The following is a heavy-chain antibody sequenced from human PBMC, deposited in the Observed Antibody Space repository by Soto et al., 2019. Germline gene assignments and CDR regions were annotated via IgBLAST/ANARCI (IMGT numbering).Heavy chain of an antibody. Sequence: GGSLRLSCATSGFTFRRNNMNWVRQAPGKGLEWVASISSSGDYLYYADSVKGRFIISRDNAKNTLYLQMNSLGTEDTAVYYCARDSHSPERFDSWGQGTLVTVSS. CDR2: ISSSGDYL. CDR1: GFTFRRNN. V-gene: IGHV3-21*04. CDR3: ARDSHSPERFDS. J-gene: IGHJ4*02. D-gene: IGHD5-18*01.